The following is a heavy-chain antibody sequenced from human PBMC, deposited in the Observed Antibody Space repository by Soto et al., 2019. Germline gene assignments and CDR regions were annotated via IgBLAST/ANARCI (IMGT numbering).Heavy chain of an antibody. J-gene: IGHJ5*02. D-gene: IGHD6-19*01. CDR3: ARSVAVAGYNWFDP. CDR1: GYTFTSYG. Sequence: ASVKVSCKASGYTFTSYGISWVRQAPGQGLEWMGWISVYNGNTNYAQKLQGRVTMTTDTSTSTAYMELRSLRSDDTAVYYCARSVAVAGYNWFDPWGQGTLVTVSS. CDR2: ISVYNGNT. V-gene: IGHV1-18*04.